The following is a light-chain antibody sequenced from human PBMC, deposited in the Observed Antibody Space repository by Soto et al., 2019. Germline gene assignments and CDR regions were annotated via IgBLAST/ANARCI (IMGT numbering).Light chain of an antibody. CDR1: QSISGW. CDR2: KAA. Sequence: DIQMTQSPSPLSASVGDRVTVTCRASQSISGWLAWYQRKPGKAPKLLIYKAATLESGVPSRFSGSGSGTEFTLTISSLQPDDFATYYCQQYNSFPLTFGGGTKVEIK. CDR3: QQYNSFPLT. V-gene: IGKV1-5*03. J-gene: IGKJ4*01.